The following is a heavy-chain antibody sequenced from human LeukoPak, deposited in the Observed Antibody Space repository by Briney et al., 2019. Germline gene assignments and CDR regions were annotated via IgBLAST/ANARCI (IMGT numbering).Heavy chain of an antibody. V-gene: IGHV4-4*07. CDR1: GVSITSDY. CDR3: PRHVRVLYNYYMDV. CDR2: IYTGGTI. J-gene: IGHJ6*03. Sequence: SETLSLTCSVSGVSITSDYWSWIRQPPGKRVEWRVRIYTGGTINYNPSLQSRVTMSADTSKRQLSLILLSVTAAHTAVFYCPRHVRVLYNYYMDVWGKGNTVIVSS.